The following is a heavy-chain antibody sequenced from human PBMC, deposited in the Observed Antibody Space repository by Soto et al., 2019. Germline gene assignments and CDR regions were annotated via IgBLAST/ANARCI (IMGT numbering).Heavy chain of an antibody. V-gene: IGHV4-4*07. J-gene: IGHJ5*02. CDR3: ARSAIPRGGWFRP. CDR1: DDSLSTYY. D-gene: IGHD2-15*01. Sequence: SETLSLTCNVSDDSLSTYYWSWIRQPAGKGLEWIGRIYASGSTNYTPSLKGRVSMSVDTSKKQFSLKMISVTAADTAMYYCARSAIPRGGWFRPWGQGVLVTVSS. CDR2: IYASGST.